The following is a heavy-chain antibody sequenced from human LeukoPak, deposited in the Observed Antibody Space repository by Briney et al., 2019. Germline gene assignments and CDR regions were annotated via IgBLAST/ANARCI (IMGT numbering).Heavy chain of an antibody. CDR2: ISGSGSST. D-gene: IGHD1-26*01. J-gene: IGHJ4*02. CDR3: AKDVGKWESLHFFDY. CDR1: GFTFTSYA. Sequence: GGSLRLSCAASGFTFTSYAMNWVRQAPGKGLEWVSTISGSGSSTYYVDSVKGRFTISRDNSKNTLYLQMNSLRAEDTAEYYCAKDVGKWESLHFFDYWGQGTLVTVSS. V-gene: IGHV3-23*01.